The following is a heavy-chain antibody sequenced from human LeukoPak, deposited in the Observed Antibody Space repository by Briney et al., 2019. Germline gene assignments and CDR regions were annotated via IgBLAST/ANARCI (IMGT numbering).Heavy chain of an antibody. D-gene: IGHD2-2*01. CDR2: IYHSGST. J-gene: IGHJ4*02. Sequence: PSETLSLTCAVYGGSFSGYYWSWIRQPPGKGLEWIGYIYHSGSTYYNPSLKSRVTISVDRSKNQFSLKLSSVTAADTAVYYCARGRSRAMFDYWGQGTLVTVSS. V-gene: IGHV4-34*01. CDR1: GGSFSGYY. CDR3: ARGRSRAMFDY.